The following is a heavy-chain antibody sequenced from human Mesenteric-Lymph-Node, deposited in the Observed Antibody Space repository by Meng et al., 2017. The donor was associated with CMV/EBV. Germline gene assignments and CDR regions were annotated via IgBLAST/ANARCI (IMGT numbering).Heavy chain of an antibody. Sequence: GESLKISCAASGFTFSSYWMSWVRQAPGKGLEWVANIKQDGSEKYYVDSVKGRFTISRDNAKNSLYLQMNSLRAEDTALYYCAKDVLRYFDWLQGAYGSWGQGTLVTVSS. CDR1: GFTFSSYW. V-gene: IGHV3-7*03. CDR2: IKQDGSEK. J-gene: IGHJ5*02. CDR3: AKDVLRYFDWLQGAYGS. D-gene: IGHD3-9*01.